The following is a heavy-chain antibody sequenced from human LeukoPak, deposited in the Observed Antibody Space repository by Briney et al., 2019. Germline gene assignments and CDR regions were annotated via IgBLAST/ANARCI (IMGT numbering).Heavy chain of an antibody. CDR3: ARGPGYSGGRRHSVDAFDI. CDR2: IYHSGST. D-gene: IGHD6-19*01. V-gene: IGHV4-4*02. J-gene: IGHJ3*02. CDR1: GGSISSSNW. Sequence: PSETLSLTCAVSGGSISSSNWWSWVRQPPGKGLEWIGEIYHSGSTNYNPSLKSRVTISVDKSKNQFSLKLSSVTAADTAVYYWARGPGYSGGRRHSVDAFDIWGQGKMVTVSS.